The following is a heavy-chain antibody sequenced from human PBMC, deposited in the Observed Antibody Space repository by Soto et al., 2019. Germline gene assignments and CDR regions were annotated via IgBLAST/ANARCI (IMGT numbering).Heavy chain of an antibody. D-gene: IGHD1-1*01. J-gene: IGHJ4*01. V-gene: IGHV3-21*04. CDR2: ISSSGIFT. CDR1: GFISGYS. Sequence: EVQLVESGGGLVKPGGSLRLSCAASGFISGYSMIWFLQAPGKGLEWVSHISSSGIFTDYADSVKGRFTISRDNAKNSLYLQMNSLRAEDTAVYYCATNEFSVDYWGRNPGHRLL. CDR3: ATNEFSVDY.